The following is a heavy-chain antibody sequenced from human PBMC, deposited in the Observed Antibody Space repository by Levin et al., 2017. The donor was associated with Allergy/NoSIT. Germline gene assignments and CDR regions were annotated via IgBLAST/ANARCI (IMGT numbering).Heavy chain of an antibody. CDR3: ASSEGTL. D-gene: IGHD3-10*01. CDR2: IYYSGST. J-gene: IGHJ4*02. V-gene: IGHV4-59*01. Sequence: SETLSLTCSISGASIRRYYWSWIRQPPGKGLEFIGYIYYSGSTNYTPSLKSRVTISLDTSKNQFSLRLTSVTAADTAVYYCASSEGTLWGQGSLVTVSS. CDR1: GASIRRYY.